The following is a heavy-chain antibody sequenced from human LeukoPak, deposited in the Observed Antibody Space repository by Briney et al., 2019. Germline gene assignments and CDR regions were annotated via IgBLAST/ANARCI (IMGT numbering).Heavy chain of an antibody. CDR2: IYTSGST. J-gene: IGHJ4*02. D-gene: IGHD1-26*01. Sequence: SETLSLTCTVTGGSISSYYWSWIRQPAGKGLEWIGRIYTSGSTNYNASLKSRVSMSVDTSKNQFSLKLSSVTAADTAVFYCARENSGSYRELDYWGQGTLVTVSS. CDR1: GGSISSYY. V-gene: IGHV4-4*07. CDR3: ARENSGSYRELDY.